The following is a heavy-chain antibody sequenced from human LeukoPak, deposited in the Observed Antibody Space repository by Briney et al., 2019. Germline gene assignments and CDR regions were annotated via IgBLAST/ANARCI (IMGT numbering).Heavy chain of an antibody. J-gene: IGHJ4*02. V-gene: IGHV3-30*03. CDR3: ARDSRDGYYFDY. Sequence: GGSLRLSCAASGFTFSGYGMHWVRQAPGKGLEWVAVISYDGSNKYYADSVKGRFTISRDNSKNTLYLQMNSLRAEDTAVYYCARDSRDGYYFDYWGQGTLVTVSS. CDR2: ISYDGSNK. D-gene: IGHD5-24*01. CDR1: GFTFSGYG.